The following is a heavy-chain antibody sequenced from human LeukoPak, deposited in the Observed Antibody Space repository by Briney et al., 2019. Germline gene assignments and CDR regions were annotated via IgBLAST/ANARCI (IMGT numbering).Heavy chain of an antibody. CDR1: GYTFIRHW. J-gene: IGHJ5*02. CDR3: ARDSSSSASWWFDP. Sequence: ASVKVSCKASGYTFIRHWMHWVRQAPGQGLEWMGVINPNGGTTIYAQKLQGRVTLTRDMSTSTLHMELSSLTSEDTAVYYCARDSSSSASWWFDPWGQGTLVTVSS. CDR2: INPNGGTT. D-gene: IGHD6-6*01. V-gene: IGHV1-46*01.